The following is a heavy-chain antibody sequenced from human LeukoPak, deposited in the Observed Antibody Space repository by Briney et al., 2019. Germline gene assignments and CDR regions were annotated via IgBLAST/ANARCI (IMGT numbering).Heavy chain of an antibody. J-gene: IGHJ6*03. V-gene: IGHV1-2*02. CDR1: GYTFTGYY. Sequence: ASVKVSCKASGYTFTGYYMHWVRQAPGQGLEWMGWINPNSGGTNYAQKFQGRVTMTRDTSISTAYMELSRLRSDDTAVYCCASDNRIVATSYYYYYMDVWGKGTTVTVSS. CDR3: ASDNRIVATSYYYYYMDV. CDR2: INPNSGGT. D-gene: IGHD5-12*01.